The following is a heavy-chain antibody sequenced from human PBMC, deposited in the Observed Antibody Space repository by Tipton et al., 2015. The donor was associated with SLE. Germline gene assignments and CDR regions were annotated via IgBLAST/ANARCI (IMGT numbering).Heavy chain of an antibody. D-gene: IGHD3-22*01. Sequence: TLSLTCDVYGGFLSDYFWSWIRQPPGKGLEWIGEIDQGGSTNYNPSLKSRVTMSGDTSKNEFSLKLNSVTAADTAVYYCVRGPRGSSGYPNWGQGTLVTVSS. CDR3: VRGPRGSSGYPN. V-gene: IGHV4-34*01. CDR1: GGFLSDYF. CDR2: IDQGGST. J-gene: IGHJ4*02.